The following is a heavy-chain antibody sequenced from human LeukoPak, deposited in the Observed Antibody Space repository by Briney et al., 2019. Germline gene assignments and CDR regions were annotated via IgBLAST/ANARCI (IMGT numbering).Heavy chain of an antibody. CDR1: GFTLRSYA. V-gene: IGHV3-23*01. CDR3: AKRSGYTTGWFFDF. D-gene: IGHD6-19*01. CDR2: IICSSDNT. J-gene: IGHJ4*02. Sequence: GGSLILSCAAPGFTLRSYAMGWVRRAPGKGLGWVSSIICSSDNTYYAQAVKGRFTISRDNAKNTLCLQMNSLRTEDTAVFYCAKRSGYTTGWFFDFWGEGTLVTVSS.